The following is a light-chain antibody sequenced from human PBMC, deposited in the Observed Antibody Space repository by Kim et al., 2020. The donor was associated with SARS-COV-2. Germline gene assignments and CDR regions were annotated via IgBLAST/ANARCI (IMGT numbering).Light chain of an antibody. CDR3: QQYHNWPPLT. CDR1: QSVSSN. J-gene: IGKJ4*01. CDR2: GAS. Sequence: SPGEKGTRSCRASQSVSSNLAWYQQKPGQAPRLLIYGASTRATGIPARFSGSGSGTEFTLTISSLQSEDFAVYYCQQYHNWPPLTFGGGTKVDIK. V-gene: IGKV3-15*01.